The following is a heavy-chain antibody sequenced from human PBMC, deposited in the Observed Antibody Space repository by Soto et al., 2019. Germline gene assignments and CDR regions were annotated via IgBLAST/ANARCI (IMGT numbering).Heavy chain of an antibody. D-gene: IGHD2-8*01. J-gene: IGHJ6*02. CDR3: ARLIVPPHYYGMDV. CDR1: GGSFSGYY. V-gene: IGHV4-34*01. CDR2: INHSGST. Sequence: SETLSLTCAVYGGSFSGYYLSWIRQPPGKGLEWIGEINHSGSTNYSPSFQGQVTISADKSISTAYLQWSSLKASDTAMYYCARLIVPPHYYGMDVWGQGTTVTVSS.